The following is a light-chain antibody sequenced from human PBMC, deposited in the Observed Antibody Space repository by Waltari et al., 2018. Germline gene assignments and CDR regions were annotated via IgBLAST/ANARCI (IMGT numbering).Light chain of an antibody. CDR1: SSAIGGYNR. CDR2: DCN. CDR3: CSYGGSFTWI. J-gene: IGLJ2*01. Sequence: QPALTHPDSVSWSPGQWITISRTRTSSAIGGYNRLSWYQHHPVYAPKLMIYDCNKRPSGVSNRFSGSKSGNTASLTISGLQTEDEADYYCCSYGGSFTWIFGGGTKLTVL. V-gene: IGLV2-23*01.